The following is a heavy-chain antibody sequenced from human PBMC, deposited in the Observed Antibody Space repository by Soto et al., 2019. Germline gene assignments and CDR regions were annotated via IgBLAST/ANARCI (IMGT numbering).Heavy chain of an antibody. V-gene: IGHV2-5*02. J-gene: IGHJ4*02. CDR2: IFWDKND. CDR3: TQIYGSGSWGWYFRS. D-gene: IGHD1-26*01. Sequence: QITLKESGPSLVRPTETLTLTCTFSGFSLITGVGVGWVRQPPGKALDCLAVIFWDKNDYYRPSLQTRVTISQDTSEDQVVLTLTNMDPEDTATYFCTQIYGSGSWGWYFRSWGQGTLVTVAS. CDR1: GFSLITGVG.